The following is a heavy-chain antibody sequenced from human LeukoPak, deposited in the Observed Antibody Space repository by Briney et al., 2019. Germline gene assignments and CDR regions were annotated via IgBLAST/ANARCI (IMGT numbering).Heavy chain of an antibody. CDR1: GFTFSSYA. J-gene: IGHJ6*02. Sequence: GGSLRLSCAASGFTFSSYAMSWVRQAPGKGLEWVSAISGSGGSTYYADSVKGRFTISRDNSKNTLYLQMNSLRAEDTAVYYCVRDVYYYYGMDVWGQGTTVTVSS. V-gene: IGHV3-23*01. CDR2: ISGSGGST. CDR3: VRDVYYYYGMDV.